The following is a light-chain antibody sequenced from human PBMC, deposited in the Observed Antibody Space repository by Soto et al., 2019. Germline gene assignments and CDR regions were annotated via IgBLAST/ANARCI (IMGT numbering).Light chain of an antibody. CDR2: EVS. CDR3: NSYKTSNTDV. Sequence: QSALTQPASVSGSPGQSITISCTGTSTDVGGYNYVSWYQHHPGKAPKLMIYEVSYRPSGVSNRFSGSKSGNTASLTISGLQAEDEADYYCNSYKTSNTDVFGTGTQLTVL. V-gene: IGLV2-14*01. J-gene: IGLJ1*01. CDR1: STDVGGYNY.